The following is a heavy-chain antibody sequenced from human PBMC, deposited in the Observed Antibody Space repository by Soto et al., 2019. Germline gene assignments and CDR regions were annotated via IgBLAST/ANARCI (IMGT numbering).Heavy chain of an antibody. J-gene: IGHJ6*02. D-gene: IGHD6-6*01. CDR2: IIPIFGTA. V-gene: IGHV1-69*13. Sequence: SVKVSCKASGVTFSSYAISWVRQAPGQGLEWMGGIIPIFGTANYAQKFQGRVTITADESTSTAYMELSSLRSEDTAVYYCARQQLVLDDYYYYYGMDVWGQGTTVTVSS. CDR3: ARQQLVLDDYYYYYGMDV. CDR1: GVTFSSYA.